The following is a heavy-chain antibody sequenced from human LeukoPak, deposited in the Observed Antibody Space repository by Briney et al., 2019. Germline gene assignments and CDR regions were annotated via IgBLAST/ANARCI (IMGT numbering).Heavy chain of an antibody. CDR3: AKGSGILSYYGMDV. Sequence: PGGSLRLSCAASGFTVSSYAMSWVRQAPGKGLEWVSAISGSGGSTYYADSVKGRFTISRDNSKNTLYLQMNSLRAEDTAVYYCAKGSGILSYYGMDVWGQGTTVTVSS. J-gene: IGHJ6*02. V-gene: IGHV3-23*01. D-gene: IGHD2-15*01. CDR1: GFTVSSYA. CDR2: ISGSGGST.